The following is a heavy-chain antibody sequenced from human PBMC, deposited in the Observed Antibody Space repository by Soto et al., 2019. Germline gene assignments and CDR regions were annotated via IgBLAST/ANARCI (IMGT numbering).Heavy chain of an antibody. CDR2: ISAYNGNT. CDR1: GYTFTSYG. D-gene: IGHD3-9*01. Sequence: ASVKVSCKASGYTFTSYGISWVRQAPGQGLEWMGWISAYNGNTNYAQKLQGRVTMTTDTSTSTAYMELRSLRSDDTAVYYCARFMYYDILTGYYNPSSVDYWGQGNLVTVSS. J-gene: IGHJ4*02. CDR3: ARFMYYDILTGYYNPSSVDY. V-gene: IGHV1-18*01.